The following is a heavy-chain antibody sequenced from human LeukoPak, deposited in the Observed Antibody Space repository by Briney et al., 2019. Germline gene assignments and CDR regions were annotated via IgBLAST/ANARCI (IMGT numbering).Heavy chain of an antibody. V-gene: IGHV3-23*01. J-gene: IGHJ4*02. CDR3: AKDSDSSGSIGPSYFDY. D-gene: IGHD3-22*01. CDR1: GFIFSSYA. Sequence: GGSLRLSCAASGFIFSSYAMSWVRQAPGKGLEWVSTISGSGGSTYYADSAKGRFTISRDNSKNTVYLQVNSLRAEDTAVYYCAKDSDSSGSIGPSYFDYWGQGTLVTVSS. CDR2: ISGSGGST.